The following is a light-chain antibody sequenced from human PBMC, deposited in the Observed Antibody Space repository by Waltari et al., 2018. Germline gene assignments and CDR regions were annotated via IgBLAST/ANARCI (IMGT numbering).Light chain of an antibody. CDR1: STDVVRSTS. CDR3: SSYAGSNNEV. J-gene: IGLJ2*01. CDR2: EVS. V-gene: IGLV2-8*01. Sequence: QSALTQPPSACGPHGQSLTLACTGASTDVVRSTSVSWYQHHPGKAPKLMIYEVSNRPSGVPTRLSGSKSGNTASLTVSGLQAEDEADYYCSSYAGSNNEVFGAGTKLTVL.